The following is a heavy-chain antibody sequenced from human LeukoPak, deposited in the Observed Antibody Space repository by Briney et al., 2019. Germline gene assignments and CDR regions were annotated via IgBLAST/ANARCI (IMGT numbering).Heavy chain of an antibody. CDR2: IYFSGST. D-gene: IGHD1-26*01. J-gene: IGHJ5*02. V-gene: IGHV4-39*07. Sequence: SETLSLTCTVSGASISSSSYYWGWIRQPPGKGLEWIGSIYFSGSTYYNPSLKSRVTISVDTSKNQFSLKLSSVTAADTAVYYCATKAYSGSYWGENWFDPWGQGTLVTVSS. CDR3: ATKAYSGSYWGENWFDP. CDR1: GASISSSSYY.